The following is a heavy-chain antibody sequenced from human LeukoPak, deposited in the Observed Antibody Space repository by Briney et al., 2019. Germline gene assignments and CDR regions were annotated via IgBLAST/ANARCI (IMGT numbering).Heavy chain of an antibody. V-gene: IGHV3-21*01. D-gene: IGHD3-16*02. CDR3: ARDRDMITFGGVIAPPDY. Sequence: GGSLRLSCAASGFTFSSYSMNWVRQAPGKGLEWVSSISSSSSYIYYADSVKGRFTISRGNAKNSLYLQMNSLRAEDTAVYYCARDRDMITFGGVIAPPDYWGQGTLVTVSS. CDR2: ISSSSSYI. J-gene: IGHJ4*02. CDR1: GFTFSSYS.